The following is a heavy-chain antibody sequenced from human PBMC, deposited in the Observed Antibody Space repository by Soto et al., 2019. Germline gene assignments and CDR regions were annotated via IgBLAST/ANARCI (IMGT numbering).Heavy chain of an antibody. V-gene: IGHV3-23*01. D-gene: IGHD3-10*01. CDR1: GFSFSSYA. Sequence: EVQLLESGGGLVEPGGSLRLSCTASGFSFSSYAMTWVRQAPGKGLEWVSSTTDDGGRTFYADSVKGRFTISRDNSNNRLYLQMNSLRAGDTALYYCAKGGGFGTGAYYNVAYWGQGTLVTVSS. J-gene: IGHJ4*02. CDR2: TTDDGGRT. CDR3: AKGGGFGTGAYYNVAY.